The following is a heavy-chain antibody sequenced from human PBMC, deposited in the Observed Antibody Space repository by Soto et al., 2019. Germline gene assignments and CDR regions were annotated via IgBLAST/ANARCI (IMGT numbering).Heavy chain of an antibody. CDR3: ARGYFDARRGSRFPNWFDP. V-gene: IGHV4-59*02. CDR2: KYYDGSA. D-gene: IGHD3-3*01. Sequence: QVQLQESGPGLVRPSETLSLTCSVSSGSASSYYWGWIRQSPGRGLEWIGYKYYDGSATYNPSLSSRVTISILTSRKQFSLNLRSATAADTAVYYCARGYFDARRGSRFPNWFDPWGQGTLVTVSS. J-gene: IGHJ5*02. CDR1: SGSASSYY.